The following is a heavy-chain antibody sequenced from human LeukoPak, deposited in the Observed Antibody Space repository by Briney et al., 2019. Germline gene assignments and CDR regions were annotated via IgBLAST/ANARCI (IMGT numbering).Heavy chain of an antibody. CDR1: GFTVSSNY. D-gene: IGHD3-10*01. Sequence: SGGCLRLSCAASGFTVSSNYMSWVRQAPGKGLEWVSVIYSGGSTYYADSVKGRFTISRDDAKNSLYLQMHSLRVEDTAIYYCVRDVRGSGSYWGQGTLVSVSS. J-gene: IGHJ4*02. CDR3: VRDVRGSGSY. CDR2: IYSGGST. V-gene: IGHV3-53*01.